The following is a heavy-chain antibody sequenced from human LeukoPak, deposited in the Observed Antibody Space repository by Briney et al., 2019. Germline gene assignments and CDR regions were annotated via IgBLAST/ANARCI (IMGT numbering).Heavy chain of an antibody. D-gene: IGHD4-17*01. J-gene: IGHJ5*02. Sequence: ASVKVSCKSSGYTFNGYYMHWVRQAPGQGLEWMGWINPNNGGTKYAQNFQGRVTMTRDTSISTAYMELSRLRSDDTAVYYCARRTTVTPNWFDPWGQGTLVTVSS. CDR3: ARRTTVTPNWFDP. V-gene: IGHV1-2*02. CDR2: INPNNGGT. CDR1: GYTFNGYY.